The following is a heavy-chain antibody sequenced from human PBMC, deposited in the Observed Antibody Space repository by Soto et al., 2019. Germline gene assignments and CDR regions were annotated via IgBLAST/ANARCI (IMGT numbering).Heavy chain of an antibody. J-gene: IGHJ4*02. V-gene: IGHV3-74*01. CDR1: GFSFSTYW. CDR3: ARGGGDYGDYLDY. Sequence: ELQLVESGGGLVQPGGSLRLSCVASGFSFSTYWMHWVRQAPGKGLVWVSRINTAGTTTPYADSVTGRLTISRDNAKNTLYLQMNSLRAEDTAVYYWARGGGDYGDYLDYWGQGALVTVSS. D-gene: IGHD4-17*01. CDR2: INTAGTTT.